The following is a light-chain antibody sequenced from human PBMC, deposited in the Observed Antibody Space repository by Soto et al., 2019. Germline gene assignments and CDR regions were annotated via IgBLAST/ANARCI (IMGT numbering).Light chain of an antibody. CDR1: QTIGSW. Sequence: IQMTQSPSTLSASVGDRVTITCRASQTIGSWLAWYQAKPGKAPNLLIYKASTLGSGVPSRFSGSGSGTXXXXXXXSLQPDDFGTYYCQQYDTYWTFGQGTKVEIK. CDR3: QQYDTYWT. J-gene: IGKJ1*01. V-gene: IGKV1-5*03. CDR2: KAS.